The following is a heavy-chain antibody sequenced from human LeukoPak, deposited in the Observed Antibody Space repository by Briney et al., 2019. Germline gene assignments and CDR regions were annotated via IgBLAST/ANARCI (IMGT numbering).Heavy chain of an antibody. CDR1: GLTFRSYA. CDR2: ISGSGGST. Sequence: PGGSLRLSCAASGLTFRSYAMSWVRQAPGKGQEWVSAISGSGGSTHYADSVKGRFTISRDNSKNTLYLQMNGLRAGDKAVYYCAKGRKCCADDCYSLVDYWGQGTLVTVSS. D-gene: IGHD2-21*02. J-gene: IGHJ4*02. V-gene: IGHV3-23*01. CDR3: AKGRKCCADDCYSLVDY.